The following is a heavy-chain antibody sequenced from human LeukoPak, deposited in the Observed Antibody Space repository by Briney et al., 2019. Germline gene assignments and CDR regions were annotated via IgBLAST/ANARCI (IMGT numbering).Heavy chain of an antibody. J-gene: IGHJ6*03. D-gene: IGHD5-12*01. CDR3: ARVDYGGYDYFGYYYYYMDV. CDR2: ISSSGSTI. CDR1: GFTFNDYY. V-gene: IGHV3-11*04. Sequence: PGGSLRLSCAASGFTFNDYYMTWIRQAPEKGLEWVSYISSSGSTICYADSVKGRFTISRDNAKNSLYLQMNSLRAEDTAVYYCARVDYGGYDYFGYYYYYMDVWGKGTTVTVSS.